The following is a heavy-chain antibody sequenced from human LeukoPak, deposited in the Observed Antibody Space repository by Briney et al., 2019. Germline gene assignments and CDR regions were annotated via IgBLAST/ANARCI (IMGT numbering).Heavy chain of an antibody. D-gene: IGHD2-2*02. CDR1: GYTSTSYD. J-gene: IGHJ5*02. V-gene: IGHV1-8*01. CDR2: MNPNSGST. CDR3: ARAIFCSSTSCYMGWFDP. Sequence: ASVKVSCKASGYTSTSYDINWVRQATGQGLGWMGWMNPNSGSTGYAQKFQGRVTMTRNTSISTAYMELSSLRSEDTAVYYCARAIFCSSTSCYMGWFDPWGQGTLVTVSS.